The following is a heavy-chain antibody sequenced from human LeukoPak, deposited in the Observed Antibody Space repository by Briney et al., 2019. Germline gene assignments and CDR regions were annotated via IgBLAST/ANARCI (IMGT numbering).Heavy chain of an antibody. CDR1: GFTFSSYW. J-gene: IGHJ4*02. V-gene: IGHV3-7*01. D-gene: IGHD6-19*01. CDR3: ARISGWPATFDY. CDR2: INQDGSEK. Sequence: GGSLRLSCAASGFTFSSYWMSWVRQAPGKGLECGTNINQDGSEKYYVDSVKVRFTISRDNAKNSLYLQMNSLRAEDTAVYYCARISGWPATFDYWGQGTPVTVSS.